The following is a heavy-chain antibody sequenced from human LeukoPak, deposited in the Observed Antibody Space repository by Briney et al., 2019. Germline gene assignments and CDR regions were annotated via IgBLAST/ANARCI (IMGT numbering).Heavy chain of an antibody. V-gene: IGHV1-2*02. CDR1: GYTFTGYY. CDR2: INPTSGGT. D-gene: IGHD3-3*01. Sequence: TSVKVSCKASGYTFTGYYMHWVRQAPGQGLEWMGWINPTSGGTNYAQKFQGRVTMTRDTSISTAYMELSRLRSDDTAVYYCARGPYYDFWSGYYASYYYYGMDVWGQGTTVTVSS. J-gene: IGHJ6*02. CDR3: ARGPYYDFWSGYYASYYYYGMDV.